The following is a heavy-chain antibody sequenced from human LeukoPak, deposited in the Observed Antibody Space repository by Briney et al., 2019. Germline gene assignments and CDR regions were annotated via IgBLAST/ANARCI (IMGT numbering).Heavy chain of an antibody. CDR3: ARGGHDYGGITHDY. V-gene: IGHV4-38-2*02. D-gene: IGHD4-23*01. CDR1: GYSISSGYY. J-gene: IGHJ4*02. CDR2: IYHSGST. Sequence: SETLSLTCTVSGYSISSGYYWGWIRQPPGKGLEWIGSIYHSGSTYYNPSLKSRVTISVDTSKNQFSLKLSSVTAADTAVYYCARGGHDYGGITHDYWGQGTLVTVSS.